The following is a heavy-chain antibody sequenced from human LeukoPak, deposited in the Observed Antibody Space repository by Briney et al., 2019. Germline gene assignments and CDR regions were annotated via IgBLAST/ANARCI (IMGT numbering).Heavy chain of an antibody. D-gene: IGHD1-26*01. CDR2: INPSGGST. Sequence: ASVKVSCKASGYTFTSYYMHWVRQAPGQGLEWMGIINPSGGSTSYAQKFQGRVTMTRDMSTSTVYMELSSLRSEDTAVYYCARSLSVGNWFDPWGQGTLVTVSS. CDR1: GYTFTSYY. J-gene: IGHJ5*02. CDR3: ARSLSVGNWFDP. V-gene: IGHV1-46*01.